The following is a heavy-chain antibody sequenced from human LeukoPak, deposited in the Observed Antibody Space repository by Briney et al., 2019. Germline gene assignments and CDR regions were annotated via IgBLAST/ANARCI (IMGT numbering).Heavy chain of an antibody. J-gene: IGHJ4*02. Sequence: ASVKVSCKASGYTFTGYYMHWVRQAPGQGLEWMGWINPNSGGTNYAQKFQGRVTMTRDTSISTAYMELSRLRSDDTAVYYCAALRGQAAAGMINWGQGTLVTVSS. CDR1: GYTFTGYY. CDR3: AALRGQAAAGMIN. D-gene: IGHD6-13*01. CDR2: INPNSGGT. V-gene: IGHV1-2*02.